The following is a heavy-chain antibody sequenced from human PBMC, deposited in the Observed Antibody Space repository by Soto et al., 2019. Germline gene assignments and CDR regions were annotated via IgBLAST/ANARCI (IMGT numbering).Heavy chain of an antibody. CDR2: INPNSGGT. V-gene: IGHV1-2*04. CDR3: ASSSDYVS. CDR1: GYTFTSYG. Sequence: ASVKVSCKASGYTFTSYGISWVRQAPGQGLEWMGWINPNSGGTNYAQKFQGWVTMTRDTSISTAYMELSRLTSDDTAVYYCASSSDYVSWGQGTLVTVYS. D-gene: IGHD5-12*01. J-gene: IGHJ4*02.